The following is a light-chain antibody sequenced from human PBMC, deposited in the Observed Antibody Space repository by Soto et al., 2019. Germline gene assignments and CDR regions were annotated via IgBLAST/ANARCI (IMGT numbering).Light chain of an antibody. J-gene: IGKJ1*01. CDR2: GAS. CDR1: QSVSSSY. CDR3: QQYGSSPHWT. Sequence: EIVLTQSPGTPSLSPGERATLSCRASQSVSSSYLAWYQQKPGQAPRLLIYGASSRATGIPDRFSGSGSGTDFTLTISRLEPEDFAVYYCQQYGSSPHWTFGQGTKV. V-gene: IGKV3-20*01.